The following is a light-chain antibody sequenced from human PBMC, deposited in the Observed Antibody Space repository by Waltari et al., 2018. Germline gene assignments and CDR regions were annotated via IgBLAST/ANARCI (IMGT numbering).Light chain of an antibody. J-gene: IGLJ3*02. Sequence: QSALTQPASVSGSPGQSITISCTGSSSDVGTYDYVSWSQHHPGKAPKPIIYGVSNRPSGVSTRFSGSKSGNTASLTISGVQAEDEADYYCSSYTGSNTYVFGGGTKLTVL. V-gene: IGLV2-14*01. CDR3: SSYTGSNTYV. CDR1: SSDVGTYDY. CDR2: GVS.